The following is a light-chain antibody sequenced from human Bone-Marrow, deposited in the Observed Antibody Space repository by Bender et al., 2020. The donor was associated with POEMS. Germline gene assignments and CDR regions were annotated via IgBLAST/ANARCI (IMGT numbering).Light chain of an antibody. CDR2: EVT. V-gene: IGLV2-8*01. CDR1: SSDVGGYDY. Sequence: QSALTQPPSASGSPGQSVTISCTGTSSDVGGYDYVSWYQQHPGKAPRLMIFEVTKRPSGVPARFSGSKSGTSASLAISGLRSEDEADYHCAAWDDSLNGWVFGGGTKLTVL. J-gene: IGLJ3*02. CDR3: AAWDDSLNGWV.